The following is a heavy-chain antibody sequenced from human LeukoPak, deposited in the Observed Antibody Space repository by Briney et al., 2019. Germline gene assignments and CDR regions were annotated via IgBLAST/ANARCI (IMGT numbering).Heavy chain of an antibody. CDR2: ISKSGDHT. CDR3: ATSWGPDTSAFRWGRDGMDV. CDR1: GFTFSSYA. V-gene: IGHV3-23*01. D-gene: IGHD3-16*01. J-gene: IGHJ6*02. Sequence: GRSLRLSCAASGFTFSSYAMHWVRQAPGKGLEWVSAISKSGDHTYYAASAKGRFTIYRDNSKNTQYLQMNSLRAEDTAVYYCATSWGPDTSAFRWGRDGMDVWGQGTTVIVS.